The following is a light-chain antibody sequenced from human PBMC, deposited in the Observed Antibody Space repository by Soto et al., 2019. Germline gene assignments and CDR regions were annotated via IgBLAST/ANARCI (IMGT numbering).Light chain of an antibody. Sequence: EIVLTQSPGTLSLSPGERATLSCRASQSVSSSYLAWYQQKPGQAPRLLIYGASSRATGIPDRFSGSGSGTDFTLTIRRLEPEDFAVYYCQQYGSSPLTFGGATKVDIK. J-gene: IGKJ4*01. V-gene: IGKV3-20*01. CDR1: QSVSSSY. CDR3: QQYGSSPLT. CDR2: GAS.